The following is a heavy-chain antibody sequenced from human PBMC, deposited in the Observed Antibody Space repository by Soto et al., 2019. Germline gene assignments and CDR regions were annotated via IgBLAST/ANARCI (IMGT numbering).Heavy chain of an antibody. Sequence: SETLSLTCTVSGGYISSAGNYWNWIRQHPGKGLEWIGYIYNSGNTYYNPSLKTRVTILIDRSENQFSLKLTSVTAADTAVYYCAKGACSSTACYEFDSWGQGTLVTVS. V-gene: IGHV4-31*03. D-gene: IGHD2-2*01. J-gene: IGHJ5*01. CDR3: AKGACSSTACYEFDS. CDR1: GGYISSAGNY. CDR2: IYNSGNT.